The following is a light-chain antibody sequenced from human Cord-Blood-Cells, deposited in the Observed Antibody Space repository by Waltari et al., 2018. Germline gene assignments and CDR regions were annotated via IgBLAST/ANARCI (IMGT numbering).Light chain of an antibody. Sequence: EIVLTHSPGTLSLSPGERATLSCRASQSVSSSYLAWYQQKPGQAPRLLIYGASSRATGIPDRFSGSGSGTDFTLTISRLEPEDFAVYYCQQYGSLWTFGQGTKVEIK. CDR2: GAS. CDR3: QQYGSLWT. V-gene: IGKV3-20*01. J-gene: IGKJ1*01. CDR1: QSVSSSY.